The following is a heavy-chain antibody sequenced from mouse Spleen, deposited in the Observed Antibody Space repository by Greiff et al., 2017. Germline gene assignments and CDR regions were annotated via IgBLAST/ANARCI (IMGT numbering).Heavy chain of an antibody. D-gene: IGHD1-1*01. Sequence: EVMLVESGGGLVQPGGSLSLSCAASGFTFTDYYMSWVRQPPGKALEWLGFIRNKANGYTTEYSASVKGRFTISRDNSQSILYLQMNALRAEDGATYYCARYYDGSYDYWGQGTTLTVSS. V-gene: IGHV7-3*01. CDR2: IRNKANGYTT. J-gene: IGHJ2*01. CDR1: GFTFTDYY. CDR3: ARYYDGSYDY.